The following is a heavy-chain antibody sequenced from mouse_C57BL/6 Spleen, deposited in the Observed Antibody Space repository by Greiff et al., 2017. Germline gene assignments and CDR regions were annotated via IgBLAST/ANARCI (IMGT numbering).Heavy chain of an antibody. D-gene: IGHD2-12*01. CDR2: IYPRSGNT. CDR3: ARYDGYAMGG. Sequence: VQLQQSGAELARPGASVKLSCKASGYTFTSYGISWVKQRTGQGLEWIGEIYPRSGNTYYNEKFKGKTTLTADKSSSKAYMELRSLTSEDSAVYVCARYDGYAMGGWGQGTSVTVSS. J-gene: IGHJ4*01. V-gene: IGHV1-81*01. CDR1: GYTFTSYG.